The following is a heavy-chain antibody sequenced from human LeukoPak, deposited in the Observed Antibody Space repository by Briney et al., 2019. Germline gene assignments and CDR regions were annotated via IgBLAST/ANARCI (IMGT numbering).Heavy chain of an antibody. V-gene: IGHV1-46*01. CDR2: INPSDGGT. Sequence: ASVKVSCKASGYTFTSYDINWVRQAPGQGLEWMGMINPSDGGTTYAQKFQGRVTMTGDTSTRAVYMEMSSLRSEDTAVYYCARDPTVITSSRITVFGVVKSPHNWFDPWGQGTLVTVSS. CDR3: ARDPTVITSSRITVFGVVKSPHNWFDP. J-gene: IGHJ5*02. CDR1: GYTFTSYD. D-gene: IGHD3-3*01.